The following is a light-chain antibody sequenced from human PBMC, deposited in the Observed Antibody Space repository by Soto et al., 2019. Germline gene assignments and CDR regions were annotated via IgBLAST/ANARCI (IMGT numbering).Light chain of an antibody. Sequence: QSALTQPASVSGSPGQSITISCTGTSSDVGGYNYVSWYQQHPGKAPKLMIYDVSNRPSGVSNRFSGSKSGNTASLTISGLQAEDEAEYYCSSYTSSSTLYVFGTGNKLTVL. J-gene: IGLJ1*01. CDR3: SSYTSSSTLYV. CDR1: SSDVGGYNY. CDR2: DVS. V-gene: IGLV2-14*01.